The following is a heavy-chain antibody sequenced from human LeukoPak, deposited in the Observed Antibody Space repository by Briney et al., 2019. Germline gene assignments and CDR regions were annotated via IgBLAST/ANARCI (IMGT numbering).Heavy chain of an antibody. Sequence: PGGSLRLSCAASGFTFSSYSMNWFRQAPGKGLEWVSSISSSSSYIYYADSVKGRFTISRDNAKNSLYLQMISLRAEDTAVYYCARGLGYCSSTSCFNFDYWGQGTLVTVSS. CDR3: ARGLGYCSSTSCFNFDY. CDR2: ISSSSSYI. CDR1: GFTFSSYS. V-gene: IGHV3-21*01. D-gene: IGHD2-2*01. J-gene: IGHJ4*02.